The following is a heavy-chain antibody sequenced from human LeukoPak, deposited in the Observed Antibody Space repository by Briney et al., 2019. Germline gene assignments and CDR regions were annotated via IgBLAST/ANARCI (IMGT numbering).Heavy chain of an antibody. V-gene: IGHV3-21*01. D-gene: IGHD3-9*01. CDR3: ARDWDYDILTGYYKYNWFDP. J-gene: IGHJ5*02. Sequence: GGSLRLSCAASGFTFSSYSMNWVRQAPGKGLECVSSISSSSSYIYYADSVKGRFTISRDNAKNSLYLQMNSLRAEDTAVYYCARDWDYDILTGYYKYNWFDPWGQGTLVTVSS. CDR1: GFTFSSYS. CDR2: ISSSSSYI.